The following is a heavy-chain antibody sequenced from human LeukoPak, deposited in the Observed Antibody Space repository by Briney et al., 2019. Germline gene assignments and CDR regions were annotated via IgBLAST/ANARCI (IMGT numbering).Heavy chain of an antibody. CDR2: INEDEREK. V-gene: IGHV3-7*01. CDR3: ARRIQGMAPYYFDY. CDR1: GFSLSSYW. J-gene: IGHJ4*02. D-gene: IGHD5-24*01. Sequence: GGSLRLSCAASGFSLSSYWMSWVRQAPGKGLEWVATINEDEREKYYVASVKGRFTIYRDNAKNTLYLQMNSLRAEDTAVYYCARRIQGMAPYYFDYWGQGTLVTVSS.